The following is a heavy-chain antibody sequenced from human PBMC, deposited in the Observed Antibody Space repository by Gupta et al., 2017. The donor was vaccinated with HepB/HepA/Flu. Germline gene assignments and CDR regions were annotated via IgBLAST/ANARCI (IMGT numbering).Heavy chain of an antibody. Sequence: EVQVLVSGGCLVQPRGSLRLSCAASGLPPSQSAMNWVRQAPGKGLGGVSIISAGADATYYADSVKGRFTISRDNSKNTLYLQLNSLRADDTALYYCAKSNQVGITTAFDYWGQGTLVTVSS. CDR2: ISAGADAT. J-gene: IGHJ4*02. V-gene: IGHV3-23*01. CDR3: AKSNQVGITTAFDY. CDR1: GLPPSQSA. D-gene: IGHD1-26*01.